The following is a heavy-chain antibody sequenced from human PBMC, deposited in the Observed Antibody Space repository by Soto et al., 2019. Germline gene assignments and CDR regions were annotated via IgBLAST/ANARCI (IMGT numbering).Heavy chain of an antibody. V-gene: IGHV1-8*01. D-gene: IGHD3-3*01. CDR2: MNPNSGNT. CDR1: VYTFTSYD. Sequence: ASVKVSCKASVYTFTSYDINGVRHATGQLLEWMLWMNPNSGNTGYAQKFQGRVTMTRNTSISTAYMELSSLRSEDTAVYYCARGYDFWSGYLYRYYYYGMEVWGQGTTVTVS. J-gene: IGHJ6*02. CDR3: ARGYDFWSGYLYRYYYYGMEV.